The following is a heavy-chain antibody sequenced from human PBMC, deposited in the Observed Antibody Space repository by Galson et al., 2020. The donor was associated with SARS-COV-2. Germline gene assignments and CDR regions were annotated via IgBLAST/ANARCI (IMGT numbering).Heavy chain of an antibody. CDR3: SSGYGSDWNY. Sequence: SCVASGFSFNYAWMNWVRQAPGKGLEWVGHVKSKTAGGTTDYAAPVKGRFIISRDDSKKTVYLQMNSLRSEDTAVYFCSSGYGSDWNYWGQGTLVTVSS. J-gene: IGHJ4*02. CDR1: GFSFNYAW. CDR2: VKSKTAGGTT. V-gene: IGHV3-15*01. D-gene: IGHD6-19*01.